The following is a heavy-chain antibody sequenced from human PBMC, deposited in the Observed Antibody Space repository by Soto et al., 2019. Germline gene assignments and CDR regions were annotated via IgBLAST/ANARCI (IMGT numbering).Heavy chain of an antibody. J-gene: IGHJ4*02. Sequence: GGSLRLSCAASGVSFSNYWMTWVRQAPGKGLEWVSAISGSGGSTYYADSVKGRFTISRDNSKNTLYLQMNSLRAEDTAVYYCAKDRDWNYDFDYWGQGTLVTVSS. D-gene: IGHD1-7*01. CDR1: GVSFSNYW. CDR2: ISGSGGST. CDR3: AKDRDWNYDFDY. V-gene: IGHV3-23*01.